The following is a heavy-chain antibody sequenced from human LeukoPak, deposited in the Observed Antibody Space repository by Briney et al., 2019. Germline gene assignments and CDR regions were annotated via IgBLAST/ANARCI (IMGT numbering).Heavy chain of an antibody. Sequence: SETLSLTCTVSGGSISSYYWSWIRQPPGKGLEWIGYIYYSGSTNYNPSLKSRVTISVDTSKNQFSLKLSSVTAADTAVYYCARDNSVEDTAWWFDPWGQGTLVTVSS. J-gene: IGHJ5*02. D-gene: IGHD4-23*01. CDR2: IYYSGST. V-gene: IGHV4-59*12. CDR3: ARDNSVEDTAWWFDP. CDR1: GGSISSYY.